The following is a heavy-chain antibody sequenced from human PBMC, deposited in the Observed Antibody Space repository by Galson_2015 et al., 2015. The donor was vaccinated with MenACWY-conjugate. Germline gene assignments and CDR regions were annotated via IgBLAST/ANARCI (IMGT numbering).Heavy chain of an antibody. CDR1: GYMFTSYG. Sequence: QSGAEVKKPGASVKVSCKASGYMFTSYGLSWVRQAPGEGLEWMGWISTDNGYTNCTQKFQGRVTMTTDTSTSTAYMELRSLTSVDTAVYYCARGFYYYGMDVWGQGTTVIVSS. CDR2: ISTDNGYT. V-gene: IGHV1-18*01. J-gene: IGHJ6*02. CDR3: ARGFYYYGMDV.